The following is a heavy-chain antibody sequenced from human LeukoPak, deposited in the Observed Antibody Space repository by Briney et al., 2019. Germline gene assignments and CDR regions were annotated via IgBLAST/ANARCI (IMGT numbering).Heavy chain of an antibody. V-gene: IGHV1-2*02. D-gene: IGHD6-13*01. Sequence: ASVKVSCKASGYTFTGYHMHWVRQAPGQGLEWMAWINTNTAGTKYAQKIQGRVTMTRYTSISTAYMDLSRVRSDDTDVYYCVRGGGTSWYDYWGQGTLLTVSS. CDR3: VRGGGTSWYDY. J-gene: IGHJ4*02. CDR1: GYTFTGYH. CDR2: INTNTAGT.